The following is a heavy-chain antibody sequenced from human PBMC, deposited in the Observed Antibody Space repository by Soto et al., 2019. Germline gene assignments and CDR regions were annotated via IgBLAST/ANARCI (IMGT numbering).Heavy chain of an antibody. CDR2: IKQDGSEK. D-gene: IGHD6-25*01. CDR1: GFTFSSYW. Sequence: EVQLVESGGGLVPPGGSLRLYCAGAGFTFSSYWMSWVRQAPGKGLEWVANIKQDGSEKYYVDSVNGRFTISRDNAKNSLYLQMHSLRVEDTAVYYCAREKRANGSFDYWGQGTLVAVSP. CDR3: AREKRANGSFDY. J-gene: IGHJ4*02. V-gene: IGHV3-7*01.